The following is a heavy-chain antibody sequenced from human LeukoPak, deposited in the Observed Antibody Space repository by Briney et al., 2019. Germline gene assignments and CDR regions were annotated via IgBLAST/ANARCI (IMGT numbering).Heavy chain of an antibody. J-gene: IGHJ4*02. CDR3: ARGLKWDYVETRLWNY. CDR1: GGSFSGYY. D-gene: IGHD4-17*01. V-gene: IGHV4-34*01. Sequence: SETLSPTCAVYGGSFSGYYWSWIRQPPGKGLEWIGEINHSGSTNYNPSLKSRVTISADTSKNQFSLRLSSVTAADTAVYYCARGLKWDYVETRLWNYWGQGTLVTVSS. CDR2: INHSGST.